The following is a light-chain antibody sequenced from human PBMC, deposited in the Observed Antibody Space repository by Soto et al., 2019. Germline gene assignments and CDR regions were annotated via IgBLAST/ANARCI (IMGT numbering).Light chain of an antibody. CDR1: QSVSSY. J-gene: IGKJ4*01. Sequence: EIVLTQSPATLSLSPGERATLSCRASQSVSSYLAWYQQKPGQAPRLLIYDAFNRATGIPARFSGSGSGTDFTLTISSLEPEDFAVYYCQQRSNLLTFGGGTRWIS. CDR2: DAF. V-gene: IGKV3-11*01. CDR3: QQRSNLLT.